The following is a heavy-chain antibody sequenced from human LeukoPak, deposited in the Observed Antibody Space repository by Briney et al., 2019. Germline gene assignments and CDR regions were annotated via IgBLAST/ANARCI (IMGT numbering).Heavy chain of an antibody. CDR1: GGSISSSSYY. J-gene: IGHJ3*02. Sequence: SETLSLTCTVSGGSISSSSYYWGWLRQPPGKGLEWIGIIYYTGSTYYNPSLKSRVTISVDTSKNQLSLKLSSVTAADTAAYYCARKYSGTYRGHAFDIWGQGTMVTVSS. CDR3: ARKYSGTYRGHAFDI. CDR2: IYYTGST. D-gene: IGHD1-26*01. V-gene: IGHV4-39*07.